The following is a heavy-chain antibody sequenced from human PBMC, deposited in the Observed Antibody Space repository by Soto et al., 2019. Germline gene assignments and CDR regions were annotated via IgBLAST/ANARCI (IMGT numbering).Heavy chain of an antibody. Sequence: QVQLVQSGGEVAKPGASVKVSCKASGYTFTNYGINWVRQAPGLGLEWMGWINVYNGKTNYAQKFQPRVTMTTDRSPNSVYMELRSLRSDDTAVYYWARGPDPTYFDYWRQGTLVFASS. J-gene: IGHJ4*02. CDR1: GYTFTNYG. CDR2: INVYNGKT. V-gene: IGHV1-18*01. CDR3: ARGPDPTYFDY.